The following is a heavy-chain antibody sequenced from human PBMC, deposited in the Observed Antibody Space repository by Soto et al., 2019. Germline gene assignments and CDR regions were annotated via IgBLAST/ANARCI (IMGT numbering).Heavy chain of an antibody. D-gene: IGHD2-2*02. J-gene: IGHJ4*02. CDR1: GYTFTDYY. CDR2: INPNTGGT. V-gene: IGHV1-2*02. CDR3: ARVGVVIPAAIDRFDY. Sequence: ASVKVSCKASGYTFTDYYMHWVRQAPGQGLEWMGWINPNTGGTNYAQKFQGRVTMTRDTSISTAHMELSRLRYDDTAVYYCARVGVVIPAAIDRFDYWGQGSRVTVSS.